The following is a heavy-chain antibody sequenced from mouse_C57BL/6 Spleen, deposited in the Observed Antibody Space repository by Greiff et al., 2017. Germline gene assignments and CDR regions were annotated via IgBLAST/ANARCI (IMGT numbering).Heavy chain of an antibody. CDR1: GYTFTSYG. D-gene: IGHD1-1*01. CDR2: IYPRSGNT. CDR3: ARVTTVVARNFDY. V-gene: IGHV1-81*01. Sequence: VQLQQSGAELARPGASVKLSCKASGYTFTSYGISWVKQRTGQGLEWIGEIYPRSGNTYYNEKFKGKATLTADKSSSTAYMELRSLTSEDSAVYFCARVTTVVARNFDYWRQGTTLTVSS. J-gene: IGHJ2*01.